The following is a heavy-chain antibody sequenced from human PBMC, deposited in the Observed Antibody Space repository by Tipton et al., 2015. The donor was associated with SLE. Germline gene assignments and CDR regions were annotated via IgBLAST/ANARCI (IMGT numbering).Heavy chain of an antibody. CDR1: GFTFSSYW. Sequence: SLRLSCAASGFTFSSYWMTWVRQAPGKGLEWVANIRQDGGQKYYVDSVKGRFTISRDNAKNSLYLQMNSLRAEDTAVYYCVGGSWNYKDAFDIWGQGTMVTVSS. CDR3: VGGSWNYKDAFDI. CDR2: IRQDGGQK. D-gene: IGHD1-7*01. V-gene: IGHV3-7*04. J-gene: IGHJ3*02.